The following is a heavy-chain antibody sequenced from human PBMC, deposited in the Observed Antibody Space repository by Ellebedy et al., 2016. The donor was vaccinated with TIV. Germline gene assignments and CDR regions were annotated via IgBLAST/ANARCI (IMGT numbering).Heavy chain of an antibody. CDR2: ISTSSSYT. D-gene: IGHD2-8*02. CDR3: VRTGRPWFDY. CDR1: GFTFSDYY. V-gene: IGHV3-11*06. Sequence: GESLKISCVASGFTFSDYYMSWIRQAPGKGLEWVSTISTSSSYTKYADSVKGRFTVSRDDAKNSLYLHMNSLKAEDTAVYYCVRTGRPWFDYWGQGTLVTVSS. J-gene: IGHJ4*02.